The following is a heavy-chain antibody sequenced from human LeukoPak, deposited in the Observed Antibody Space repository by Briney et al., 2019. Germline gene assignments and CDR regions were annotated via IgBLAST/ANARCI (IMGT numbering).Heavy chain of an antibody. CDR1: GYTFAGHY. J-gene: IGHJ4*02. CDR3: AKTQFGDYELFDYFDY. D-gene: IGHD4-17*01. V-gene: IGHV1-2*02. Sequence: ASVKVSCKTSGYTFAGHYIHWVRQAPGQGLEWMGWINPNSGGTNYAPKFQGRVTMTTDTSIFTAYMELSRLKSDDTAVFYCAKTQFGDYELFDYFDYWGQGTLVTVSS. CDR2: INPNSGGT.